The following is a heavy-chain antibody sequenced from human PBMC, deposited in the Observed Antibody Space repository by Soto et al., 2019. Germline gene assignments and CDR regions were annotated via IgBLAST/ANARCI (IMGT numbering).Heavy chain of an antibody. Sequence: QVQLVESGGGLVKPGGSLRLSCAASGFTFSDYYMSWIRQAPGKGLEWVSKMSSGGSTIYYADSVKGRFTISRDNAKNSLYLQMNSLRAEDPAVYYCARSYYGSGDYYYGMDVWGQGTTVIVSS. CDR2: MSSGGSTI. J-gene: IGHJ6*02. V-gene: IGHV3-11*01. CDR3: ARSYYGSGDYYYGMDV. CDR1: GFTFSDYY. D-gene: IGHD3-10*01.